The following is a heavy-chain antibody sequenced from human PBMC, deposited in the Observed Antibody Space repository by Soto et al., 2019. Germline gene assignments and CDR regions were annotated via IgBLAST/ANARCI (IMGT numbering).Heavy chain of an antibody. CDR1: GFTFSSYA. Sequence: GGSLRLSCAASGFTFSSYAMSWVRQAPGKGLEWVSAISGSGGSTYYADSVKGRFTISRDNSKNTLYLQMNSLRAEDTAVYYCAKAHKGSYRYPANYWGQGTLVTVSS. V-gene: IGHV3-23*01. J-gene: IGHJ4*02. CDR2: ISGSGGST. D-gene: IGHD3-16*02. CDR3: AKAHKGSYRYPANY.